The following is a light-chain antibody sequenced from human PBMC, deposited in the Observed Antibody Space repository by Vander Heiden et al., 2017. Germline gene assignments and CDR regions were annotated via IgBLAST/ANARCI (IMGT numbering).Light chain of an antibody. Sequence: QSALTQPASVSGSPGQSITISCTGTSSDVYDYNYVSWYQQYPGKAPKLVMSDVTDRPSGVSNRFSGSKSGNTASLTISGLQSEDEADYYCSSYTGNKGIFGGGTKLTGL. J-gene: IGLJ2*01. CDR1: SSDVYDYNY. CDR3: SSYTGNKGI. CDR2: DVT. V-gene: IGLV2-14*03.